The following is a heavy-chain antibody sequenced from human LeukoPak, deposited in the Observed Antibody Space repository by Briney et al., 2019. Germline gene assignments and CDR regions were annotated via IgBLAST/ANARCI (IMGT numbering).Heavy chain of an antibody. CDR2: IIPIFGTA. CDR1: GGTFSSYA. CDR3: ARQRAAAGMRPQPFDY. J-gene: IGHJ4*02. Sequence: SVKVSCKASGGTFSSYAIGWVRQAPGQGLEWMGRIIPIFGTANYAQKFQGRVTITTDESTSTAYMELSSLRSEDTAVYYCARQRAAAGMRPQPFDYWGQGTLVTVSS. V-gene: IGHV1-69*05. D-gene: IGHD6-13*01.